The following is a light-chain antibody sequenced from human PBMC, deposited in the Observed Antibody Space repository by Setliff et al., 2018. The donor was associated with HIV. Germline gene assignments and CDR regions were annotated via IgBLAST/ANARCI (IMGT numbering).Light chain of an antibody. CDR2: EVS. Sequence: QSVLAQPASVSGSPGQSVTISCTGASSDVGRYNFVSWYQQHPGKAPKLMIYEVSNRPSGVSNRFSGSKSGNTASLTISGLQAEDEADYYCSSYTSSFTRVFGTGTKVTVL. CDR1: SSDVGRYNF. CDR3: SSYTSSFTRV. V-gene: IGLV2-14*01. J-gene: IGLJ1*01.